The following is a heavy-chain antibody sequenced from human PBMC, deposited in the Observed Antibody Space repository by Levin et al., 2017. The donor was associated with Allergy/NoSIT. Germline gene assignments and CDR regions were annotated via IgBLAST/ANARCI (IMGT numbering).Heavy chain of an antibody. V-gene: IGHV3-30*18. CDR2: ISYDGSNK. D-gene: IGHD6-19*01. Sequence: GGSLRLSCAASGFTFSSYGMHWVRQAPGKGLEWVAVISYDGSNKYYADSVKGRFTISRDNSKNTLYLQMNSLRAEDTAVYYCAKEWLVWDRLGNAFDIWGQGTMVTVSS. CDR1: GFTFSSYG. CDR3: AKEWLVWDRLGNAFDI. J-gene: IGHJ3*02.